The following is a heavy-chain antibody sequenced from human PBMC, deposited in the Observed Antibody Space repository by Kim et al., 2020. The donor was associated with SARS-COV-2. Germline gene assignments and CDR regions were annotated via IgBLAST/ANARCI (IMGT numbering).Heavy chain of an antibody. CDR1: GFTFSNYV. J-gene: IGHJ4*02. V-gene: IGHV3-23*03. D-gene: IGHD3-22*01. CDR2: VTGDGNTA. CDR3: ATGNTYYDY. Sequence: GGSLRLSCAASGFTFSNYVVNWVRQTPGKGLEWVSLVTGDGNTAHSVDSVNGRFTISRDNSKNTLYLQMNSLRAEDAAVYYCATGNTYYDYWGQGALVIVSS.